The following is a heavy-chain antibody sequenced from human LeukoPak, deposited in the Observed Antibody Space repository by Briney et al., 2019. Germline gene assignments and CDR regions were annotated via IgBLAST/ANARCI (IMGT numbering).Heavy chain of an antibody. CDR3: ARDLGMTTVTTED. CDR2: INPNSGGT. V-gene: IGHV1-2*02. J-gene: IGHJ4*02. Sequence: ASVKVSCKASGYTFTGYYMHWVRQAPGQGLEWMGWINPNSGGTNYAQKFQGRVTMTRDTSISTAYMELSRLRSDDTAVYYCARDLGMTTVTTEDRGQGTLVTVSS. D-gene: IGHD4-17*01. CDR1: GYTFTGYY.